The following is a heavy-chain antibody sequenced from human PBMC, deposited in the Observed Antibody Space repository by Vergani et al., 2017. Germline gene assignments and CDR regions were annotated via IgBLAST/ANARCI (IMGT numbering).Heavy chain of an antibody. Sequence: QVRLQESGPGLVKPSETLSLTCSVSGGSMSGYYWRWIRQPPGKELEWIGYMYHSGSTNYNPSLETRVTISGDTSKNQFSLKLNSVTAADTAVYYCRRVADFYGLGSRLLYLWGQGSLVTVSS. V-gene: IGHV4-59*01. CDR2: MYHSGST. CDR3: RRVADFYGLGSRLLYL. CDR1: GGSMSGYY. D-gene: IGHD3-10*01. J-gene: IGHJ5*02.